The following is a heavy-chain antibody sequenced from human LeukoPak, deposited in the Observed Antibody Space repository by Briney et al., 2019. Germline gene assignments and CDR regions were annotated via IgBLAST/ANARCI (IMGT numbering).Heavy chain of an antibody. CDR1: GFTFTSYG. V-gene: IGHV3-23*01. CDR2: ISGSGGKT. J-gene: IGHJ4*02. CDR3: ARAIFQENSSGYYSLGY. Sequence: PGGSLRLSWAASGFTFTSYGMSWVRQAPGKGLEWVSAISGSGGKTYYADSVKGRFTISKDNSKNTLYQQMNSLRAEDTAVYYCARAIFQENSSGYYSLGYWGQGTLVTVSS. D-gene: IGHD3-22*01.